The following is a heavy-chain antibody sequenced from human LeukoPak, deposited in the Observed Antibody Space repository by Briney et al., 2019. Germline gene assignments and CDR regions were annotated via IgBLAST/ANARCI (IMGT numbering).Heavy chain of an antibody. J-gene: IGHJ4*02. Sequence: GGSLRLSCAASGFTFSSYAMSWVRQAPGKGLEWVSGISGSGGRTYYADSVKGRFTFSRDNSKNTLYLQMNSLRAEDTAVYYCAKGGYGSGTLPLGYWGQGTLVTVSS. V-gene: IGHV3-23*01. CDR1: GFTFSSYA. D-gene: IGHD3-10*01. CDR3: AKGGYGSGTLPLGY. CDR2: ISGSGGRT.